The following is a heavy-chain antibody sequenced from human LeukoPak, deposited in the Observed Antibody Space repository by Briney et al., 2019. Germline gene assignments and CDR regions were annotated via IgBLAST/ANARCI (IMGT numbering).Heavy chain of an antibody. CDR2: ISSSGCTI. V-gene: IGHV3-48*03. D-gene: IGHD5-12*01. CDR1: GFTFSSYE. CDR3: ARDDIVATISQVPYGMDV. J-gene: IGHJ6*04. Sequence: GSLRLSCAASGFTFSSYEMNWVRQAPGKGLEWVSYISSSGCTIYYADSVKGRFTISRDNAKNSLYLQMNSLRAEDTAVYYCARDDIVATISQVPYGMDVWGKGTTVTVSS.